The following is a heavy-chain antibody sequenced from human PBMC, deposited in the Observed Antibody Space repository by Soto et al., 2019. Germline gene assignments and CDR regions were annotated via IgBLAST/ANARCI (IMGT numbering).Heavy chain of an antibody. Sequence: SETLSLTCAVSGCSISSGGYSWSWIRQPPGKGLEWIGYIYHSGSTYYNPSLKSRVTISVDRSKNQFSLKLSSVTAADTAVYYCARDHGSGQEADYGMDVWGQGTTVTVSS. CDR1: GCSISSGGYS. CDR3: ARDHGSGQEADYGMDV. J-gene: IGHJ6*02. CDR2: IYHSGST. D-gene: IGHD3-10*01. V-gene: IGHV4-30-2*01.